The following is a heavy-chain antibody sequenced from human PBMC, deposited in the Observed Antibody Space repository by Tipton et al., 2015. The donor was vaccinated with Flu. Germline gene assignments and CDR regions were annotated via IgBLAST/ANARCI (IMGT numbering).Heavy chain of an antibody. Sequence: TLSLTCVVYGGSFSGDYCSWIRQPPGKGLEWIGEVNHSGSTNYNPSLKSRVTISVDTSKNQFSLKLDSVTAADTAVYYCARDPGSRMFDPWGQGTRVTVSS. V-gene: IGHV4-34*01. D-gene: IGHD6-13*01. CDR3: ARDPGSRMFDP. J-gene: IGHJ5*02. CDR1: GGSFSGDY. CDR2: VNHSGST.